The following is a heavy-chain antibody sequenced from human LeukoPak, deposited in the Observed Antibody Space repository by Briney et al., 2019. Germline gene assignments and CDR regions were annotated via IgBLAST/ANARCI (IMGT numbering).Heavy chain of an antibody. J-gene: IGHJ4*02. V-gene: IGHV4-59*08. CDR2: IYYSGST. CDR3: ARADYGDPLDY. CDR1: GFTFSSYW. Sequence: GSLRLSCAASGFTFSSYWMSWIRQPPGKGLEWIGNIYYSGSTYYSPSLTSRVTVSVDTSENQFSLKLSSVTAADTAVYYCARADYGDPLDYWGQGTLVTVSS. D-gene: IGHD4-17*01.